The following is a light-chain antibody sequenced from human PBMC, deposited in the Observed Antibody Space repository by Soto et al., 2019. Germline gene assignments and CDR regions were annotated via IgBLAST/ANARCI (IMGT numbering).Light chain of an antibody. J-gene: IGLJ2*01. CDR1: RRTVGSHNL. CDR3: CSYAGSSTVV. Sequence: ESGSNGLSISITCTGIRRTVGSHNLVSWYQQDPGKAPKLMIYDVSKRPSGVSNRFSGSKSGNTASLTISGLQAEDEADYYCCSYAGSSTVVFGGGTKVTVL. CDR2: DVS. V-gene: IGLV2-23*02.